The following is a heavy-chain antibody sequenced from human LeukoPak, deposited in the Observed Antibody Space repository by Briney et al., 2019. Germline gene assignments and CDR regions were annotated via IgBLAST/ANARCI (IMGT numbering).Heavy chain of an antibody. CDR1: GYSITNGYY. J-gene: IGHJ4*02. Sequence: SETLSLTCGVSGYSITNGYYWGWIRQPPGRGLVWIGSIYYSGSTSYNLSLKSRVTISVDTSKNQFSLKLSSVTAADTAVYYCAVGGDYYFDYWGQGTLVTVSS. CDR3: AVGGDYYFDY. V-gene: IGHV4-38-2*01. D-gene: IGHD2-21*02. CDR2: IYYSGST.